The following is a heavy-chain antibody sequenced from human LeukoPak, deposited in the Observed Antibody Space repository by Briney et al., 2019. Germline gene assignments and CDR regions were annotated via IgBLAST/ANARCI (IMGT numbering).Heavy chain of an antibody. J-gene: IGHJ3*02. CDR2: IWYDGSNK. D-gene: IGHD2-8*01. CDR1: GFTFSSYG. Sequence: GRSLRLSCAASGFTFSSYGMHWVRQAPGKGLEWVAVIWYDGSNKYYADSVKGRFTISRDNSKNTLYLQMNSLRAEDTAVYYCAKAPYCTNGVCDAFDIWGQGTMVTVSS. CDR3: AKAPYCTNGVCDAFDI. V-gene: IGHV3-33*06.